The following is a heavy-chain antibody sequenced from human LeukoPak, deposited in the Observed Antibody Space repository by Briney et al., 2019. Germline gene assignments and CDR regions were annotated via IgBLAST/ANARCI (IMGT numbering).Heavy chain of an antibody. J-gene: IGHJ4*02. CDR2: IIPTFGTA. CDR1: GGTFSSYA. D-gene: IGHD1-26*01. CDR3: ARDMVGATLGRRN. Sequence: SVKVSCKASGGTFSSYAISWVRQAPGQGLEWMGRIIPTFGTANYAQKFQGRVTITTDESTSTAYMELSSLRSEDTAVYYCARDMVGATLGRRNWGQGTLVTVSS. V-gene: IGHV1-69*05.